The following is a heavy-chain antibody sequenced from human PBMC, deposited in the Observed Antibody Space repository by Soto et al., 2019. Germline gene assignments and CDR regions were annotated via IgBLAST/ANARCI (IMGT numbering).Heavy chain of an antibody. CDR1: GFTFSDYY. CDR2: ISYGSSYI. D-gene: IGHD3-22*01. J-gene: IGHJ5*02. CDR3: ARDPNNSSSWWLDP. Sequence: QVQLVESGGGLVKPGGTLRLSCTGSGFTFSDYYMTWIRQAPGKGLEWVSYISYGSSYIKYADSVKGRFTISRDNAKNSLFLQMNNLRTEDTAIYYCARDPNNSSSWWLDPWGRGALVTVSS. V-gene: IGHV3-11*06.